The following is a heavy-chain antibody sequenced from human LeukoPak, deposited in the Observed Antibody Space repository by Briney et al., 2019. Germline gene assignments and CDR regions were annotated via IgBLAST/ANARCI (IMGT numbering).Heavy chain of an antibody. CDR1: GGTFSSYA. V-gene: IGHV1-69*05. CDR2: IIPIFGTA. J-gene: IGHJ4*02. D-gene: IGHD2/OR15-2a*01. CDR3: ASGRSRYYVNPHYFTT. Sequence: ASVKVSCKASGGTFSSYAISWVRQAPGQGLEWMGRIIPIFGTANYAQKFQGRVTITTDESTSTAYMELSSLRSEDTAVYYCASGRSRYYVNPHYFTTGAREPWSPSPQ.